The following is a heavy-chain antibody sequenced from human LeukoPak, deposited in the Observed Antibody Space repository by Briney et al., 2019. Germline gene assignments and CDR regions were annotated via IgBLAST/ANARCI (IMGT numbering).Heavy chain of an antibody. CDR2: IYYSGST. V-gene: IGHV4-59*01. CDR3: AREPDDYVWGSYRFFDY. D-gene: IGHD3-16*02. J-gene: IGHJ4*02. CDR1: GGSISSYY. Sequence: PSETLSLTCTVSGGSISSYYWSWIRQPPGRGLEWMGYIYYSGSTNYNPSLKSRVTISVDTSKNQFSLKLSSVTAADTAVYYCAREPDDYVWGSYRFFDYWGQGTLVTVSS.